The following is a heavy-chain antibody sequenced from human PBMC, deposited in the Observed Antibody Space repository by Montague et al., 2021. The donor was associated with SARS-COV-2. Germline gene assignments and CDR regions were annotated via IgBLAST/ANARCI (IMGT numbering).Heavy chain of an antibody. D-gene: IGHD3-3*01. Sequence: SETLSLTCAVYGGSFSGYYWSWIRQPPGKGLEWIGEINHSGSTKYKSSLKSRVTISADTSKKQFSLKMSSVTAADTAVYYCARGSVLRYYDFFGSRSYFDYWGQGTLVTVSS. V-gene: IGHV4-34*01. CDR1: GGSFSGYY. CDR3: ARGSVLRYYDFFGSRSYFDY. CDR2: INHSGST. J-gene: IGHJ4*02.